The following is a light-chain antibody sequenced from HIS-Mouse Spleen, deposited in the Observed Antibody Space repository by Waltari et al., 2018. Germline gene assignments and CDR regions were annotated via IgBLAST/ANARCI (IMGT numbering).Light chain of an antibody. V-gene: IGKV1-9*01. Sequence: DIQLTQSPSFLSASVGDRVTITCRASPGISSYLAWYQQKPGKAPKLLIYAASTLQSGVPSRFSGSGSGTEFTLTISSLQPEDFVTYYCQQLNSYPPTFGQGTKVEIK. CDR3: QQLNSYPPT. CDR1: PGISSY. CDR2: AAS. J-gene: IGKJ1*01.